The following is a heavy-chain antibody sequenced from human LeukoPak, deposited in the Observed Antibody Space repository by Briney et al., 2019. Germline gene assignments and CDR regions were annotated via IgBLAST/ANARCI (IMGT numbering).Heavy chain of an antibody. D-gene: IGHD3-22*01. CDR1: GYTFTGYY. CDR3: ARLRTMIGYYFDY. CDR2: INPNSGGT. V-gene: IGHV1-2*02. J-gene: IGHJ4*02. Sequence: GASVKVSCKASGYTFTGYYMHWVRQAPGQGLEWMGWINPNSGGTNYAQKFQGRVTMTRDTSISTAYMEPSRLRSDDTAVYYCARLRTMIGYYFDYWGQGTLVTVSS.